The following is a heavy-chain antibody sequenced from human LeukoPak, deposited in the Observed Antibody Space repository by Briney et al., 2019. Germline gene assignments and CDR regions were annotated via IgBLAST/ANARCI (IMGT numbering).Heavy chain of an antibody. CDR2: IIPIFGTA. CDR3: ARALDSSGFHFDY. D-gene: IGHD3-22*01. J-gene: IGHJ4*02. Sequence: ASVKVSCKASGGTFSSYAISWVRQAPGQGLEWMGGIIPIFGTANYAQKFQGRVTITADKSTSTAYMELSSLRSEDTAVYYCARALDSSGFHFDYWGQGTLVTVSS. CDR1: GGTFSSYA. V-gene: IGHV1-69*06.